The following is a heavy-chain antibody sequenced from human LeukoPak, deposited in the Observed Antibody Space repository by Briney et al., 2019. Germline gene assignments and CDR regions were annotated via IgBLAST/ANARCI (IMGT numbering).Heavy chain of an antibody. V-gene: IGHV3-23*01. D-gene: IGHD1-7*01. J-gene: IGHJ5*02. CDR2: ISGSGGST. CDR1: GFTFSSYY. Sequence: GGSLRLSCAASGFTFSSYYMSWVRQAPGKGLEWVSAISGSGGSTYYADSVKGRFTISRDNSKNTLYLQMNSLRAEDTAVYYCAKNFGWAGTSNWFDPWGQGTLVTVSS. CDR3: AKNFGWAGTSNWFDP.